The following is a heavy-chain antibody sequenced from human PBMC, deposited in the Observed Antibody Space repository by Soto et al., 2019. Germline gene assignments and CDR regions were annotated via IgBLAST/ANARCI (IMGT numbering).Heavy chain of an antibody. CDR1: GFTVSSNY. J-gene: IGHJ4*02. Sequence: GESLKISCAASGFTVSSNYMSWVRQAPGKGLEWVSVIYSGGSTYYADSVKGRFTISRDNSKNTLYLQMNSLRAEDTAVYYCARDLLMSDYWGQGTLVTVSS. CDR2: IYSGGST. D-gene: IGHD3-9*01. CDR3: ARDLLMSDY. V-gene: IGHV3-66*01.